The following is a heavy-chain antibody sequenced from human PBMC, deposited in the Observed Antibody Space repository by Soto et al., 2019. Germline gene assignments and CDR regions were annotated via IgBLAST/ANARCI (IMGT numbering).Heavy chain of an antibody. CDR2: ISAYNGNT. Sequence: ASVKVSCKASGYTFTSYDISWVRQAPGQGLEWMGWISAYNGNTKYSQKFQGRVTITRDTSASTAYMELSSLRSEDTAVYYCARDVAAAGLDYWGQGTLVNVSS. CDR1: GYTFTSYD. CDR3: ARDVAAAGLDY. D-gene: IGHD6-13*01. V-gene: IGHV1-18*01. J-gene: IGHJ4*02.